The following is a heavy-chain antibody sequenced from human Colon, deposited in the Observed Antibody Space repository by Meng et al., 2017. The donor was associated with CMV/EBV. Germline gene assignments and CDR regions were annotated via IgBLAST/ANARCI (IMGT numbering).Heavy chain of an antibody. CDR2: VYWNDDK. CDR3: AHGGSGYDFGAGGFDY. J-gene: IGHJ4*02. D-gene: IGHD5-12*01. V-gene: IGHV2-5*01. CDR1: FSLNTVQLS. Sequence: FSLNTVQLSGGWIRQPPGKALEWLALVYWNDDKRYNPSLKNRLTVTKDASKNQVVLRVTNMDPVYSGTYFCAHGGSGYDFGAGGFDYWGQGTLVTVSS.